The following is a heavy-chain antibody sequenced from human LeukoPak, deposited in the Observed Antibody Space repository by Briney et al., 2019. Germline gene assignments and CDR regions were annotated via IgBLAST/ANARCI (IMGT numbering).Heavy chain of an antibody. CDR3: AGDGHPYYDILTGSRPPDY. CDR2: INPNSGGT. J-gene: IGHJ4*02. CDR1: GYTFTGYY. V-gene: IGHV1-2*02. Sequence: ASVKVSCKASGYTFTGYYMHWVRQAPGQGLEWMGWINPNSGGTNYAQKFQGRVTMTRDTSISTAYMELSRLRSDDTAVYYCAGDGHPYYDILTGSRPPDYWGQGTLVTVSS. D-gene: IGHD3-9*01.